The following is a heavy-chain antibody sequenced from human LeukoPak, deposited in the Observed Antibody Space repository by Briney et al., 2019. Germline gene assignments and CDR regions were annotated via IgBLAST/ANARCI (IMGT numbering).Heavy chain of an antibody. CDR3: ARRSRNYVGWFDP. CDR1: GGSISSYY. J-gene: IGHJ5*02. Sequence: SETLSLTCTVSGGSISSYYWSWIRQPPGKGLEWIGYIYTSGSTNYNPSLKSRVTISVDTSKNQISLKLSSVTAADTAVYYCARRSRNYVGWFDPWGQGTLVTVSS. CDR2: IYTSGST. V-gene: IGHV4-4*09. D-gene: IGHD1-7*01.